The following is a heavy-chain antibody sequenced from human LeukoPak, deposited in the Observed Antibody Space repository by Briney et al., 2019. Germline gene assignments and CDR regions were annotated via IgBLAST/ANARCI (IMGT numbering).Heavy chain of an antibody. CDR2: IRSKAYGGTT. J-gene: IGHJ4*02. V-gene: IGHV3-49*04. Sequence: GSLRLSCTASGFTFGDYAMSWVRQAPGKGLEWVGFIRSKAYGGTTEYAASVKGRFTISRDDSKSIAYLQMNSLKTEDTAVYYCTYGDYVPRDFDYWGQGTLVTVSS. CDR3: TYGDYVPRDFDY. CDR1: GFTFGDYA. D-gene: IGHD4-17*01.